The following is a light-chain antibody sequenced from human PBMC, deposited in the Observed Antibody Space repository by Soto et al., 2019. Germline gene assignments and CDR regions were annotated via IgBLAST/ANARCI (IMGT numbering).Light chain of an antibody. CDR3: QQDDNLPPWT. J-gene: IGKJ3*01. V-gene: IGKV1-33*01. CDR1: QDISNY. Sequence: DIQMTQSPSSLSASVGDRVTITCQASQDISNYLNWYQQKPGKAPKLLIYDASNLETGVPSRFSGGGSGTDFTFTISSLQPEDIATYYCQQDDNLPPWTFGPGTKVDIK. CDR2: DAS.